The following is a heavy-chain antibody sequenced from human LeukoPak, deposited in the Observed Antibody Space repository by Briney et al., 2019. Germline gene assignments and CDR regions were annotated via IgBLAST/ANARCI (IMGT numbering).Heavy chain of an antibody. V-gene: IGHV3-21*01. CDR1: GFAFSSYS. CDR3: ARDRIYYGMDV. CDR2: ISSSSSYI. Sequence: GGSLRLSCAASGFAFSSYSMNWVRQAPGKGLEWVSSISSSSSYIYYADSVKGRFTISRDNAKNSLYLQMNSLRAEDTAVYYCARDRIYYGMDVWGQGTTVTVSS. J-gene: IGHJ6*02.